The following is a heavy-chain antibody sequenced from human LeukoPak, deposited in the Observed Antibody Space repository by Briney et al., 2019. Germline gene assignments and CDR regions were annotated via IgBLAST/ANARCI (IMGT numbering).Heavy chain of an antibody. CDR3: ASDLGYCSSTSCFPDY. CDR1: GLPFTAMP. Sequence: GGSLGSSVAAPGLPFTAMPWCWVARAQGRRLRGASAFSGSGGSTYYADSVKGRFTISRDNSKNTLYLQMNSLRAEATAVYYCASDLGYCSSTSCFPDYWGQGTLVTVSS. D-gene: IGHD2-2*01. J-gene: IGHJ4*02. CDR2: FSGSGGST. V-gene: IGHV3-23*01.